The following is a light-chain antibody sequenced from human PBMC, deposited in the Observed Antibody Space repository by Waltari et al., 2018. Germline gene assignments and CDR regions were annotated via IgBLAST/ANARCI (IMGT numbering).Light chain of an antibody. CDR1: SSDVGGYNL. J-gene: IGLJ3*02. CDR2: GVT. V-gene: IGLV2-23*02. CDR3: YSYAGSANGV. Sequence: QSALTQPASVSGSAGQSITISCTGTSSDVGGYNLVSWYQQHPDKAPQLVIYGVTKRPSGVSDRFSGSKAGDTASLTISGLQAEDEADYYCYSYAGSANGVFGGGTTLTVL.